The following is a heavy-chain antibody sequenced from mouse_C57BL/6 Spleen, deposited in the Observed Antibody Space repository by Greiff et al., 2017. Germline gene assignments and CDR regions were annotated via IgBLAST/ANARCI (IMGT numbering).Heavy chain of an antibody. CDR3: ARDDYSNYPFAY. J-gene: IGHJ3*01. CDR1: GFTFSDYG. Sequence: EVKLVESGGGLVKPGGSLKLSCAASGFTFSDYGMHWVRQAPEKGLEWVAYISSGSSTIYYADTVKGRFTISRDNAKNTLFLQMTSLRSEDTAMYYCARDDYSNYPFAYWGQGTLVTVSA. CDR2: ISSGSSTI. V-gene: IGHV5-17*01. D-gene: IGHD2-5*01.